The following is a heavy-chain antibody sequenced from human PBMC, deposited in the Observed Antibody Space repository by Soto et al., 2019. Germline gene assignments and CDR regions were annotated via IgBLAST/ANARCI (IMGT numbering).Heavy chain of an antibody. J-gene: IGHJ6*02. CDR1: GGSISSYY. CDR3: ARGDARFGYLLPSDYYYDGMDV. CDR2: IYTSGST. V-gene: IGHV4-4*07. Sequence: PSETLSLTCTVSGGSISSYYWSWIRQPAGKGLEWIGRIYTSGSTNYNPSLKSRVTMSVDTSKNQFSLKLSSVTAADTAVYYCARGDARFGYLLPSDYYYDGMDVWGQGTSVPGSS. D-gene: IGHD3-10*01.